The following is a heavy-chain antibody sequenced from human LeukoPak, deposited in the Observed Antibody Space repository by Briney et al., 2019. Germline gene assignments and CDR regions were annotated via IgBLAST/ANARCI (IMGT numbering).Heavy chain of an antibody. CDR2: IIPIFGTA. V-gene: IGHV1-69*13. CDR1: GGTFSSYA. J-gene: IGHJ4*02. D-gene: IGHD2-21*01. Sequence: ASVKVSCKASGGTFSSYAISWVRQAPGQGLEWMGGIIPIFGTANYAQKFQGRVTITADESTSTAYMELSSLRSGDTAVYYCARGPLGDPAHFDYWGQGTLVTVSS. CDR3: ARGPLGDPAHFDY.